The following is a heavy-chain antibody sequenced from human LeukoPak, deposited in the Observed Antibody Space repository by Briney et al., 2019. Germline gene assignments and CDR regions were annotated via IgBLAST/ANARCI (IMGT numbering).Heavy chain of an antibody. CDR2: VTGSSSNT. D-gene: IGHD2-2*01. CDR3: AKDRSSSTSCSNY. V-gene: IGHV3-23*01. J-gene: IGHJ4*02. CDR1: GFNFSNYA. Sequence: GGSLRLSCAASGFNFSNYAMTWVRQAPGKGLEWVSGVTGSSSNTYYADSVKGRFTISRDNSKNMLYLEMNSLRIEDTAIYYCAKDRSSSTSCSNYWGRGTLVTVSS.